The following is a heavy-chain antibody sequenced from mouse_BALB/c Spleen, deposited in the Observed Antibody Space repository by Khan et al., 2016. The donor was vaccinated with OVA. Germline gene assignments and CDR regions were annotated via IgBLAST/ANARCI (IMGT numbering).Heavy chain of an antibody. CDR2: INYSGNT. D-gene: IGHD2-4*01. CDR3: ARKDYYDYDPFPY. J-gene: IGHJ3*01. Sequence: QLVETGPGLVKPSQSLSLTCTVTGYSITSEYAWNWIRQFPGNKLEWMGYINYSGNTRFNPSLKSRTSITRDTSKNQFFLHLNSVTTEDTATYFCARKDYYDYDPFPYWGQGTLVTVSA. CDR1: GYSITSEYA. V-gene: IGHV3-2*02.